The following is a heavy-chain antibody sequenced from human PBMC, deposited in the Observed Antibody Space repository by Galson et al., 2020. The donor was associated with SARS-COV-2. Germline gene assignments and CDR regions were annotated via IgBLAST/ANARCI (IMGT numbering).Heavy chain of an antibody. CDR1: GFTVSSNY. CDR3: ARDPPDGNRGNFDS. CDR2: IYSGGNT. V-gene: IGHV3-53*01. Sequence: GESLKISCAASGFTVSSNYMNWVRQAPGKGLEWVSVIYSGGNTYYADSVKGRFTISRDNSKTTLYLQMNSLRAEDTAVYYCARDPPDGNRGNFDSWGQGTLVTVSS. J-gene: IGHJ4*02. D-gene: IGHD7-27*01.